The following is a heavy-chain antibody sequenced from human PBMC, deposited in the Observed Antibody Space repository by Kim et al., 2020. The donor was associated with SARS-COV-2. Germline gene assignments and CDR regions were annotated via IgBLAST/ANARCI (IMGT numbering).Heavy chain of an antibody. CDR2: IKSKTDGGTT. CDR1: GFTFSNAW. CDR3: TTLLDLYDFWSGPGD. D-gene: IGHD3-3*01. J-gene: IGHJ4*02. Sequence: GGSLRLSCAASGFTFSNAWMSWVRQAPGKGLEWVGRIKSKTDGGTTDYAAPVKGRFTISRDDSKNTLYLQMNSLKTEDTAVYYCTTLLDLYDFWSGPGDWGQGTLVTVSS. V-gene: IGHV3-15*01.